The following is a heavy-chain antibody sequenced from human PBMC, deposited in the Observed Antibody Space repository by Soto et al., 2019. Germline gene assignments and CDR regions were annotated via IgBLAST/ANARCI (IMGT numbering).Heavy chain of an antibody. J-gene: IGHJ4*02. CDR1: GYTFTSYG. D-gene: IGHD2-2*01. CDR3: ARVEYIVVVPAAMSLSYFDY. Sequence: ASVKVSCKASGYTFTSYGISWVRQAPGQGLEGMGWISAYNGNTNYAQKLQDRDTMTTDTSTSTAYMELRSLRSDDTAVYYYARVEYIVVVPAAMSLSYFDYWGQGTLVTVSS. V-gene: IGHV1-18*01. CDR2: ISAYNGNT.